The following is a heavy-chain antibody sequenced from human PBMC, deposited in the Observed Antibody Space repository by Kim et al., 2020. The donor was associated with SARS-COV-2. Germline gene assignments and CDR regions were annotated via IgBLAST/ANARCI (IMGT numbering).Heavy chain of an antibody. CDR3: ARETVAGSSSARFDY. J-gene: IGHJ4*02. V-gene: IGHV1-3*01. Sequence: QKLQGRVTITRDTSASTAYMELSSLRSEDTAVYYCARETVAGSSSARFDYWGQGTLVTVSS. D-gene: IGHD6-19*01.